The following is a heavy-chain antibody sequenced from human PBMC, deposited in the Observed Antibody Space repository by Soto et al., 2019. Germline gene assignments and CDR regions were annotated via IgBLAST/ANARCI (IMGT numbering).Heavy chain of an antibody. CDR3: ARGSSNWAYYFDF. CDR2: ITSSGTTV. D-gene: IGHD6-13*01. J-gene: IGHJ4*02. Sequence: EVHLVESGGGLVQPGGSLRLSCAASGFTFSSYSLNWVRQAPGKGLEWVSYITSSGTTVYYADSVRGRFTISRDNAKNSLYRQMNSLRDDATAVYYCARGSSNWAYYFDFWGQGTLVTVSS. CDR1: GFTFSSYS. V-gene: IGHV3-48*02.